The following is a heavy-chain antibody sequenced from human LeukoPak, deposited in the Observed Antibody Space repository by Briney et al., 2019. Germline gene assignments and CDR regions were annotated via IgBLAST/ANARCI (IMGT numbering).Heavy chain of an antibody. CDR3: AGEAMGTIPSFGY. Sequence: GGSLRLSCAASGFSFSNHGMHWVRQAPGKGLEWVAVIWYDGSNKYYADSVKGRFTISRDNSKNTVYLQMNSLRAEDTAVYYCAGEAMGTIPSFGYWGQGTLVTVSS. CDR1: GFSFSNHG. D-gene: IGHD5-24*01. CDR2: IWYDGSNK. J-gene: IGHJ4*02. V-gene: IGHV3-33*01.